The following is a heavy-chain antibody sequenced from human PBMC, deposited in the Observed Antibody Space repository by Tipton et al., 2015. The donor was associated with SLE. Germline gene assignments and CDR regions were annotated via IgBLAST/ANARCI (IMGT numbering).Heavy chain of an antibody. Sequence: TLSLTCTVSGGSISSYYWGWIRQPPGKGLEWIGSIYYSGSTYYNPSLKSRVTISVDTSKNQFSLKMTSVTAADTAVYYCARIGGAGDLYYYYMDVWGKGTTVTVSS. J-gene: IGHJ6*03. CDR3: ARIGGAGDLYYYYMDV. D-gene: IGHD7-27*01. CDR2: IYYSGST. CDR1: GGSISSYY. V-gene: IGHV4-39*07.